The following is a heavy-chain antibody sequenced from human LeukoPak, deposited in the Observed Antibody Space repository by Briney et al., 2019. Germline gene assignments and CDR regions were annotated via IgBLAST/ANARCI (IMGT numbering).Heavy chain of an antibody. J-gene: IGHJ4*02. CDR1: GGSISSYY. V-gene: IGHV4-59*08. D-gene: IGHD1-1*01. CDR2: IYYSGST. CDR3: ARGYWNFDY. Sequence: PSETLSLTCTVSGGSISSYYWSWLRHPPGKGLEWIGYIYYSGSTDYNPSLKSRVTISADTSKNQFSLKLGSVTAADTAVYYCARGYWNFDYWGQGTLVTVSS.